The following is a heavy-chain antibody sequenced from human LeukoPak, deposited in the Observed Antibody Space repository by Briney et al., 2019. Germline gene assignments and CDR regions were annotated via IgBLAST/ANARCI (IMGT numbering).Heavy chain of an antibody. CDR3: ARGRSGGSRRSYYFDY. V-gene: IGHV3-30*02. CDR1: GFTFSSYG. D-gene: IGHD2-15*01. CDR2: IRYDGNNK. J-gene: IGHJ4*02. Sequence: GGSLRLSCVASGFTFSSYGMHWVRQAPGKGLEWVAFIRYDGNNKYYADSVKGRFTISRDNSKNTLYLQMNSLRAEDTAVYYCARGRSGGSRRSYYFDYWGQGTLVTVSS.